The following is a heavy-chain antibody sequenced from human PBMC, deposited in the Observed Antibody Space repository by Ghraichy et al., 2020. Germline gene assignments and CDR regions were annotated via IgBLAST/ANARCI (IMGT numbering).Heavy chain of an antibody. D-gene: IGHD6-13*01. CDR2: ISSSGSTI. CDR1: GFTFSDYY. CDR3: ARGQQQLVYFDH. V-gene: IGHV3-11*01. Sequence: GGSLRLSCAASGFTFSDYYMSWIRQAPEKGLEWVSYISSSGSTIYYADSVKGRFTISRDNAKNSLYLQMNSLRAEDTAIYLCARGQQQLVYFDHWGQGTLVTVSS. J-gene: IGHJ4*02.